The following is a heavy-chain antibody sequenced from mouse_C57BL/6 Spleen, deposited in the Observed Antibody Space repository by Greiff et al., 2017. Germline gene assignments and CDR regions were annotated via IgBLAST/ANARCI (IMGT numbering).Heavy chain of an antibody. CDR3: ARDYARPLDN. Sequence: DVKLQESGPGLVKPSQSLSLTCSVTGYSITSGYYWYWIRQFPGNQLEWMGYISYDGSNNYNQSLKNRISLTRDTSNNPSFLKLNSVTTEDTATYSGARDYARPLDNWGQGTTLTVSS. CDR1: GYSITSGYY. CDR2: ISYDGSN. J-gene: IGHJ2*01. V-gene: IGHV3-6*01. D-gene: IGHD1-1*01.